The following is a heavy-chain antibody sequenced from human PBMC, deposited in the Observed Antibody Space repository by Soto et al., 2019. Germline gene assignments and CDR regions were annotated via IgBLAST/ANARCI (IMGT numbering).Heavy chain of an antibody. CDR1: GGTFSSYA. Sequence: ASVKVSCKASGGTFSSYAISWVRQAPGQGLEWMGGIIPIFGTANYAQKFQGRVTITADESTSTAYMELSSLRSEDTAVYYCARYYGAGSYPYYFDYWGQGTLVTVSS. V-gene: IGHV1-69*13. CDR3: ARYYGAGSYPYYFDY. J-gene: IGHJ4*02. D-gene: IGHD3-10*01. CDR2: IIPIFGTA.